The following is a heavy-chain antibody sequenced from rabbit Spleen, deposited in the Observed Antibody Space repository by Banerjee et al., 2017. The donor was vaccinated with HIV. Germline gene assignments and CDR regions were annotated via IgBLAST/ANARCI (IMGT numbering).Heavy chain of an antibody. V-gene: IGHV1S45*01. CDR2: IDTGSSGFT. Sequence: QEQLTETGGGLVQPGASLTLTCTASGVSFTSNYYMCWVRQAPGKGLEWIACIDTGSSGFTYFASWAKGRFTISITSSTTVTLQVTSLTAADTATYFCARDTGSSFSSYGMDLWGQGTLVTVS. J-gene: IGHJ6*01. CDR1: GVSFTSNYY. CDR3: ARDTGSSFSSYGMDL. D-gene: IGHD8-1*01.